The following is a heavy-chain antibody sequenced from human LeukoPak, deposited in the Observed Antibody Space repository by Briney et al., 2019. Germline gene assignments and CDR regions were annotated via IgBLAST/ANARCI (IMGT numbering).Heavy chain of an antibody. CDR3: ARQDALRLGELSLGYWYFDL. CDR1: GGSFSGYY. D-gene: IGHD3-16*02. J-gene: IGHJ2*01. Sequence: SETLSLTCAVYGGSFSGYYWSWIRQPPGKGLEWIGEINHSGSTNYNPSLKSRVTISVDTSKNQFSLKLSSVTAADTAVYYRARQDALRLGELSLGYWYFDLWGRGTLVTVSS. CDR2: INHSGST. V-gene: IGHV4-34*01.